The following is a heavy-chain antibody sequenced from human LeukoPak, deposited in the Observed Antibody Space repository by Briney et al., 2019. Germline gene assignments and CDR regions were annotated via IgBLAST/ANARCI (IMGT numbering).Heavy chain of an antibody. J-gene: IGHJ4*02. Sequence: GGSLRLSCAASGFTFSSYAMSWARQAPGKGLEWVSAISGSGGSTYYADSVKGRFTISRDNSKNTLYLQMNSLRAEDTAVYYCAKDWEVLLWFGEFSYFDYWGQGTLVTVSS. CDR1: GFTFSSYA. D-gene: IGHD3-10*01. V-gene: IGHV3-23*01. CDR2: ISGSGGST. CDR3: AKDWEVLLWFGEFSYFDY.